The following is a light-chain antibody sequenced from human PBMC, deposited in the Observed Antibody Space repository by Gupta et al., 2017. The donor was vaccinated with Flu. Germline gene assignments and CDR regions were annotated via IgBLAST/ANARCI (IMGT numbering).Light chain of an antibody. V-gene: IGLV6-57*01. J-gene: IGLJ3*02. CDR1: SATLASNA. CDR2: EDK. Sequence: NSCTRSSATLASNAFQWYHQRPCTSPSILIYEDKQNPSAVPARFSGSNDTTATATSPTIAVTKTEDEDYYYCHASDSSIQVFGGGTKLTVL. CDR3: HASDSSIQV.